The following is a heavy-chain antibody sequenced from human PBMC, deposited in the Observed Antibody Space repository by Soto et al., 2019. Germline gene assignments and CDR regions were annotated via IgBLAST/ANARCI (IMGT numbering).Heavy chain of an antibody. CDR1: VCTLSSYG. CDR2: SSATGAGT. Sequence: PVGSLRLSCASSVCTLSSYGMTCVRHAPGKWLEWVSFSSATGAGTYYADSVKGRFTISRDNSKNTLYLQMTSLRADDTAVYYCAKDRRAGRNTGFYSDLWGQGARVTV. D-gene: IGHD3-9*01. J-gene: IGHJ5*02. CDR3: AKDRRAGRNTGFYSDL. V-gene: IGHV3-23*01.